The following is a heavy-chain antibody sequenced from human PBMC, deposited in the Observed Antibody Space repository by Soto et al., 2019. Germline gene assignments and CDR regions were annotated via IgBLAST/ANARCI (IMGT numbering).Heavy chain of an antibody. CDR2: IYYSGST. CDR3: ARRTVAGERFDP. J-gene: IGHJ5*02. V-gene: IGHV4-39*01. Sequence: QLQLQESGPGLVKPSETLSLTCTVSGGSISSSSYYWGWIRQPPGKGLEWIGSIYYSGSTYYNPSLKSRVTLSVDTSKNQVSLQLSSVTAADTAVYYGARRTVAGERFDPWGQGNLVTVSS. D-gene: IGHD6-19*01. CDR1: GGSISSSSYY.